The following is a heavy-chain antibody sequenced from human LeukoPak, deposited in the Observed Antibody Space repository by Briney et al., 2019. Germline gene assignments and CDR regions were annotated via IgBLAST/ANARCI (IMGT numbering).Heavy chain of an antibody. Sequence: GGSLRLSCAASGFTFRSYWMSWVRQAPGKGLEWVANIKEDGSEKHYVESVKGRFTISRDNAKNSLFLQMNSLRAEDTAIYYCASYFWTSGPNDYWGQGTLVTVSS. D-gene: IGHD3/OR15-3a*01. CDR3: ASYFWTSGPNDY. CDR1: GFTFRSYW. V-gene: IGHV3-7*01. CDR2: IKEDGSEK. J-gene: IGHJ4*02.